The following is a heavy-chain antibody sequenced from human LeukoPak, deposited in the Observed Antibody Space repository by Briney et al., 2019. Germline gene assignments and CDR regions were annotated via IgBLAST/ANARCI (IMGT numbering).Heavy chain of an antibody. CDR1: GYTFTSYG. CDR2: ISAYNGNT. J-gene: IGHJ5*02. D-gene: IGHD6-13*01. CDR3: ARTRSRAAGISGWFDP. V-gene: IGHV1-18*01. Sequence: ASVKASCKASGYTFTSYGISWVRQAPGQGLEWMGWISAYNGNTNYALKLQGRVTMTTDTSTSTAYMELRSLRSDDTAVYYCARTRSRAAGISGWFDPWGQGTLVTVSS.